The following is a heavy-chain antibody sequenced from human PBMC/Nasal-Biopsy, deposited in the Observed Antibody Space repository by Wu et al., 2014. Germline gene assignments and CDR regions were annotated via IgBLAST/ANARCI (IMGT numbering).Heavy chain of an antibody. Sequence: NSVAWNWIRQSPSRGLEWLGRTFYRSRWFYDYAASVKGRISITADASKNQFSLQLTSVTPEDTAVYYCARSPEKQWVDYWGQGTLVTVSS. CDR1: NSVA. CDR3: ARSPEKQWVDY. V-gene: IGHV6-1*01. J-gene: IGHJ4*02. CDR2: TFYRSRWFY. D-gene: IGHD6-19*01.